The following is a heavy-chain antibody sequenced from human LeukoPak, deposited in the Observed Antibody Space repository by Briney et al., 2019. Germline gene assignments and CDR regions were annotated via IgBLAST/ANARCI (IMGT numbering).Heavy chain of an antibody. D-gene: IGHD2-2*02. CDR1: GYTFTSYG. CDR2: ISAYNGNT. Sequence: GASVKVSCKASGYTFTSYGISWVRQAPGQGLDWMGWISAYNGNTNYAQKLQGRVTMTTDTSTSTAYMELRSLRSDDTAVYYCARSRDVVVPAAIIGALVIDYWGQGTLVTVSS. V-gene: IGHV1-18*01. J-gene: IGHJ4*02. CDR3: ARSRDVVVPAAIIGALVIDY.